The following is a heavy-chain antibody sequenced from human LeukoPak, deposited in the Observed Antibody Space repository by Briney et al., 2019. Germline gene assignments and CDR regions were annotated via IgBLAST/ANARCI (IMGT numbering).Heavy chain of an antibody. CDR1: GYTFTDYF. CDR3: ARDLSSTSNWEFDY. V-gene: IGHV1-2*06. Sequence: ASVKVSCKTSGYTFTDYFIHWVLQAPGHGLEWMGRVNPNSAVTESEQKFQGRVTMTRDTSISTVYMELNRLTSDDTAVYYCARDLSSTSNWEFDYWGQGTLVTVSS. J-gene: IGHJ4*02. CDR2: VNPNSAVT. D-gene: IGHD7-27*01.